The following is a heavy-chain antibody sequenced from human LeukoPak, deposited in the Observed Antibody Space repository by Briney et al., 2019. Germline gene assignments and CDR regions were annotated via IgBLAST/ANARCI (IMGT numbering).Heavy chain of an antibody. CDR2: INPNNGGT. CDR1: GYTFIVYY. Sequence: ASVKVSCKASGYTFIVYYIHWVRQAPGQVLEWMGWINPNNGGTNYAQKFQGRVTMTRDTSSSTAYMELSRLRSDDTAVYYCARGGMENIVLMVSDQNRLAFDIWGQGTMVTVSS. CDR3: ARGGMENIVLMVSDQNRLAFDI. D-gene: IGHD2-8*01. J-gene: IGHJ3*02. V-gene: IGHV1-2*02.